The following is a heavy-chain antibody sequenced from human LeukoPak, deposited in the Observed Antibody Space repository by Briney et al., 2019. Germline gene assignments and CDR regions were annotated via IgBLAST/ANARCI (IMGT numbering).Heavy chain of an antibody. Sequence: ASVKVSCKASGYTFTTYGINWVRQAPGQGLEWMGWISAYSGHTNYAQKFQGRVTMTRDTSTTTVYMEMRSLRSDDTAVFYCARDYYDDSRCFGYWGQATLVTVPT. CDR2: ISAYSGHT. V-gene: IGHV1-18*01. CDR3: ARDYYDDSRCFGY. J-gene: IGHJ4*02. CDR1: GYTFTTYG. D-gene: IGHD3-22*01.